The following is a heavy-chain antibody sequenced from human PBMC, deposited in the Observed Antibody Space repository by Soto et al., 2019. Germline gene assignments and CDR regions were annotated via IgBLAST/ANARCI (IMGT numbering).Heavy chain of an antibody. V-gene: IGHV1-18*01. CDR2: ISAYNGNT. D-gene: IGHD2-2*01. Sequence: GASVKVSCKASGYTFTSYGISWVRQAPGQGLEWMGWISAYNGNTNYAQKLQGRVTMTTDTSTSTAYMELRSLRSDDTAVYYCARVGDCISTSCSNWFDPWGQGTLVTVSS. J-gene: IGHJ5*02. CDR1: GYTFTSYG. CDR3: ARVGDCISTSCSNWFDP.